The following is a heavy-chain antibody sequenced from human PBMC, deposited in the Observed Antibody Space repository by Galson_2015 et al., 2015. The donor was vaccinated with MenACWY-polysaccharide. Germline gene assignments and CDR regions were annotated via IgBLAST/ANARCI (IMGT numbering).Heavy chain of an antibody. Sequence: SLRLSCAASGFTFSSYWMSWVRQAPGKGLEWVANIKQDGSEKYYVDSVKGRFTISRDNAKNSLYLQMNSLRAEDTAVYYCAKDSYYYDSSGYYSAFDIWGQGTMVTVSS. CDR1: GFTFSSYW. J-gene: IGHJ3*02. CDR2: IKQDGSEK. V-gene: IGHV3-7*01. CDR3: AKDSYYYDSSGYYSAFDI. D-gene: IGHD3-22*01.